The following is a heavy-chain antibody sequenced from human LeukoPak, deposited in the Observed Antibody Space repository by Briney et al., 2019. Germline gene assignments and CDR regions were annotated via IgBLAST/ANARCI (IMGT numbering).Heavy chain of an antibody. Sequence: PSETLSLTCTVSGGSISSSSYYWGWIRQPPGKGLEWIGSIYYSGSTYYNPSLKSRVTISVDTSKNQFSLKLSSVTAADTAVYYCARYIAAAGTNAFDIWAKGQWSPSLQ. V-gene: IGHV4-39*07. CDR1: GGSISSSSYY. CDR2: IYYSGST. D-gene: IGHD6-13*01. CDR3: ARYIAAAGTNAFDI. J-gene: IGHJ3*02.